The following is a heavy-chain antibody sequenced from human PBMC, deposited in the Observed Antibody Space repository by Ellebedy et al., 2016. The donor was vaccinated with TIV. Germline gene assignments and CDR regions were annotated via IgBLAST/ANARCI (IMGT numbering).Heavy chain of an antibody. Sequence: SETLSLXXAVSGGSISSSNWWSCVRQPLGKGLEWIGEIYHSGSTNYNPSLKSRVTISVDKSKNQFSLKLSSVTAADTAVYYCARVSVAAAVNYYYYGMDVWGQGTTVTVSS. D-gene: IGHD6-13*01. CDR1: GGSISSSNW. CDR2: IYHSGST. J-gene: IGHJ6*02. CDR3: ARVSVAAAVNYYYYGMDV. V-gene: IGHV4-4*02.